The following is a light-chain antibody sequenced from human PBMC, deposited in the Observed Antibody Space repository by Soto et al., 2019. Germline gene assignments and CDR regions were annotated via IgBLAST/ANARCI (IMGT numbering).Light chain of an antibody. V-gene: IGKV3-15*01. CDR3: QQHNDWPT. Sequence: ELVMTQSACGLSMLLSSGATRSCRASESGSSKLVWYQKKPGQPPRLIIHDASTRATGIPARFSGSGSGTEFILTISSVEYEDFAIYYCQQHNDWPTFGQGTRLEIK. J-gene: IGKJ5*01. CDR1: ESGSSK. CDR2: DAS.